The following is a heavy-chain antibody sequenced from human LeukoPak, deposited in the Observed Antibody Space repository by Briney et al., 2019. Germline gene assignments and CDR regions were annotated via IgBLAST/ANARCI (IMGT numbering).Heavy chain of an antibody. D-gene: IGHD2-2*03. V-gene: IGHV3-23*01. CDR1: GFTFSSYA. Sequence: GGSLRLSCAASGFTFSSYAMSWVRQAPGKGLEWVSGISGSGGNTYYADSVKGRFTISRDNSKNTLYLQMNSLRAEDTAVYYCAKQRNGYCSSTSCYANYFDYWGQGTLVTVSS. J-gene: IGHJ4*02. CDR2: ISGSGGNT. CDR3: AKQRNGYCSSTSCYANYFDY.